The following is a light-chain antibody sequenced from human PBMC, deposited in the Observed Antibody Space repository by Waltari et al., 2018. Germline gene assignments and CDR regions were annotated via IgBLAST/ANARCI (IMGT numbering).Light chain of an antibody. CDR3: VLYMGGGIL. Sequence: QTVVTQEPSFSVSPGGTVTLTCGLRSGSVSTTYYPSWYQQTPGQAPRPLLYSTNTRSSGVPDRISGSILGNKAALTITGAQADDESDYYCVLYMGGGILFGGGTKLTVL. CDR2: STN. J-gene: IGLJ3*02. V-gene: IGLV8-61*01. CDR1: SGSVSTTYY.